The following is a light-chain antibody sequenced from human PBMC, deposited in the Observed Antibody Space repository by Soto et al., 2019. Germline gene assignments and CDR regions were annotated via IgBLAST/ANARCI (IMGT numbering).Light chain of an antibody. Sequence: DFVLTQSPDSLAVSLGERATINCKSSQSVLYGPNNNNYLSWYQQKPGQPPKLLIFSGSGSGTDFTLTISSLQAEDVAVYYCHQYINAPWTFGQGTKVEIK. V-gene: IGKV4-1*01. CDR1: QSVLYGPNNNNY. J-gene: IGKJ1*01. CDR3: HQYINAPWT.